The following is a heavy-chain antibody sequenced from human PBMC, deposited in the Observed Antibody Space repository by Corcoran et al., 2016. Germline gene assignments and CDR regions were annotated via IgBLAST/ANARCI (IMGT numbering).Heavy chain of an antibody. J-gene: IGHJ4*02. CDR1: GYSFTSYW. D-gene: IGHD2-21*01. Sequence: EVQLEQSGAEVKKPGESLKISCKGSGYSFTSYWIGRGRQMHGKGLEWMGIIYPGDSDTRYSPSFQGQVTISADKSISTAYLQWSSLKASDTAMYYCARPLWTDPESEHWGFDYWGQGTLVTVSS. CDR3: ARPLWTDPESEHWGFDY. V-gene: IGHV5-51*01. CDR2: IYPGDSDT.